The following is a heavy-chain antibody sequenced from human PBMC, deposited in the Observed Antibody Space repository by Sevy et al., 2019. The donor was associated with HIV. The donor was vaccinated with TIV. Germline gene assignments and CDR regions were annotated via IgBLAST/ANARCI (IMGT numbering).Heavy chain of an antibody. Sequence: GGSLRLSCAGSGFSITSYWMHWVRQAPGKGLVWVSRMNEDGSFKNHADSVRGRFTISRDIAKNTLYPQMNSLSVDDTAVYYCVKDFGGPTDYWGQGNVVTVSS. CDR1: GFSITSYW. D-gene: IGHD3-16*01. CDR3: VKDFGGPTDY. CDR2: MNEDGSFK. J-gene: IGHJ4*02. V-gene: IGHV3-74*01.